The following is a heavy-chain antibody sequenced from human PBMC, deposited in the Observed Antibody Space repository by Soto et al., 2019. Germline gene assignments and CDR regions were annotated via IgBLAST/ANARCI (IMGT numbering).Heavy chain of an antibody. V-gene: IGHV4-59*01. CDR3: ARTLRGYYDFWSGYPQPYYYYMDV. Sequence: SETLSLTCTVSGGSISSYYWSWIRQPPGKGLEWIGYIYYSGSTNYNPSLKSRVTISVDTSKNQFSLKLSSVTAADTAVYYCARTLRGYYDFWSGYPQPYYYYMDVWGKGTTVTVSS. D-gene: IGHD3-3*01. J-gene: IGHJ6*03. CDR2: IYYSGST. CDR1: GGSISSYY.